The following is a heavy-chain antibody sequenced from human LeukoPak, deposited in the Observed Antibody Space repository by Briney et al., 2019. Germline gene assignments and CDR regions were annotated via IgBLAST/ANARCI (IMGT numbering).Heavy chain of an antibody. CDR1: GYTFTGYY. Sequence: ASVKVSCKASGYTFTGYYMHWVRQAPGQGLEWMGGFDPEDGETIYAQKFQGRVTMTEDTSTDTAYMELSSLRSEDTAVYYCATSQIRGYCSSTSCYTFDYWGQGTLVTVSS. D-gene: IGHD2-2*02. V-gene: IGHV1-24*01. CDR3: ATSQIRGYCSSTSCYTFDY. CDR2: FDPEDGET. J-gene: IGHJ4*02.